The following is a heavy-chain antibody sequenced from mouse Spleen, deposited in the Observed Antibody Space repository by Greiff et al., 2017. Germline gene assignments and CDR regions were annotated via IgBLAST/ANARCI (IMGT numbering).Heavy chain of an antibody. V-gene: IGHV5-6-3*01. CDR2: INSNGGST. Sequence: EVQLVESGGGLVQPGGSLKLSCAASGFTFSSYGMSWVRQTPDKRLELVATINSNGGSTYYPDSVKGRFTISRDNAKNTLYLQMSSLKSEDTAMYYCAREWDYFDYWGQGTTLTVSS. CDR1: GFTFSSYG. J-gene: IGHJ2*01. CDR3: AREWDYFDY.